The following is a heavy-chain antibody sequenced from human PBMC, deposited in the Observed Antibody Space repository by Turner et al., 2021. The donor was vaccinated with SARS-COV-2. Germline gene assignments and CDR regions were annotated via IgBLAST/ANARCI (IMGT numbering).Heavy chain of an antibody. J-gene: IGHJ6*02. V-gene: IGHV4-61*05. CDR3: ARHGFSGWDGGGMDV. CDR2: IYYSGST. Sequence: QLQLQESGPGLVKPSETLSLSCTVSGDSISSDNYYWGWIRQPPGKGLEWIGYIYYSGSTNYNPSLKSRVTRSVDTSKNQFSLKLSSVTAADTAVYYCARHGFSGWDGGGMDVWGQGTTVTVS. CDR1: GDSISSDNYY. D-gene: IGHD6-19*01.